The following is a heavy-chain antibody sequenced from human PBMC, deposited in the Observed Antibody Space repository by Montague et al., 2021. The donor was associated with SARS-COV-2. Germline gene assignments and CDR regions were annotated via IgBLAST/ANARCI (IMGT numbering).Heavy chain of an antibody. CDR1: GGSVSSGSYY. V-gene: IGHV4-61*01. D-gene: IGHD3-3*01. J-gene: IGHJ6*02. CDR3: ARDPWRITIFGVVTRYGMDV. Sequence: SETLSLTCIVSGGSVSSGSYYWSWIRQPPGKGLEWIGYIYYSGSTNYXPFLKSRVTISVDTSKNQFSLKLSSVTAADTAVYYCARDPWRITIFGVVTRYGMDVWGQGTTVTVSS. CDR2: IYYSGST.